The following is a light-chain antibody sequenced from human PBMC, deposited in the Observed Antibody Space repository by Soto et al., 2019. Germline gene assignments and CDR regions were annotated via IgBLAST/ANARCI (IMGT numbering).Light chain of an antibody. J-gene: IGLJ1*01. V-gene: IGLV1-51*01. Sequence: QSFLTQPPSVSAAPGQKVTISCSGSSSNIGNNYVSWYQQVPGTAPKLFIYDNNKRPSGNPDRFSGSKSGTSATLGISGLQTGDEADYYCGTWDSSLSVHVFGTGTKVTVL. CDR1: SSNIGNNY. CDR2: DNN. CDR3: GTWDSSLSVHV.